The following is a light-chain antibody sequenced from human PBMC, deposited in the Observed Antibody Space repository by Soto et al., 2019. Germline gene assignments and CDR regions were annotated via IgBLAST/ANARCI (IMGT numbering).Light chain of an antibody. Sequence: IVMTQSPATLSVSPGERATLSCRASQSVSSNLAWYQQKPGQTPKLLIYVASTRATGIPARFSGSGSGTEFTLIISSLQSEDFAVYYCQQYNVWRLTFGGGTKVEFK. V-gene: IGKV3-15*01. J-gene: IGKJ4*01. CDR3: QQYNVWRLT. CDR2: VAS. CDR1: QSVSSN.